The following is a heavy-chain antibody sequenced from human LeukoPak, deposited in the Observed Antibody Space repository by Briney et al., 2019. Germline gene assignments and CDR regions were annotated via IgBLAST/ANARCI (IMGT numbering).Heavy chain of an antibody. J-gene: IGHJ4*01. Sequence: GGSLRLSCTDSGFTFSSYALAWVRQAPGKGLEWVAAVTSRGVGTHYADSVKGRFTISRDNSKNTIYLQMNSLRAEDTAIYYCGSDPNGDYVGALGYWGRGTLVTVTS. CDR2: VTSRGVGT. D-gene: IGHD4-17*01. CDR1: GFTFSSYA. V-gene: IGHV3-23*01. CDR3: GSDPNGDYVGALGY.